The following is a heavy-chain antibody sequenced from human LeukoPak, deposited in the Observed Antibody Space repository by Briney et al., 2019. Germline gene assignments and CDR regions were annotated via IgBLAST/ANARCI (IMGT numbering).Heavy chain of an antibody. J-gene: IGHJ5*02. CDR1: GGSISSYY. Sequence: SETLSLTCTVSGGSISSYYWSWVRQPPGKGLEWIGYIYYSGSTNYNPSLKSRVTISVDTSKNQFSPKLSSVTAADTAVYYCARARGYYDSSGYYPNWFDPWGQGTLVTVSS. V-gene: IGHV4-59*01. CDR2: IYYSGST. D-gene: IGHD3-22*01. CDR3: ARARGYYDSSGYYPNWFDP.